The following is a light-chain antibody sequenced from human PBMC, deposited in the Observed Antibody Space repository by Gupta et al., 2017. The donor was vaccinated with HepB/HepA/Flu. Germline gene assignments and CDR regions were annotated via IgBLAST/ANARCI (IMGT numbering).Light chain of an antibody. CDR3: QQDSSLMCS. V-gene: IGKV1-5*03. Sequence: DIQMTQSPSTLSASVGDRVTITCRASQSISNWLAWYQQKPGKAPKLLIYKASGLERGVPSRFSDNGSATEFTLTISSLQPDDVATHYCQQDSSLMCSFGQGTKMKIK. CDR1: QSISNW. J-gene: IGKJ2*04. CDR2: KAS.